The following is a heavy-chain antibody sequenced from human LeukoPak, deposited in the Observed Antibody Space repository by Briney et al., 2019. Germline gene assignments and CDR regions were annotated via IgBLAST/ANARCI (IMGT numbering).Heavy chain of an antibody. D-gene: IGHD1-26*01. CDR3: AKYGGSSATVNWFDP. CDR2: ISGNGITT. CDR1: GFTFSSYA. J-gene: IGHJ5*02. Sequence: GGSLRLSCVASGFTFSSYAMSWVRQAPGKGLEWVSVISGNGITTYYADSVKGRFTISRDNSKNTLYLQMNSLRAEDTAVYYCAKYGGSSATVNWFDPWGQGTLVTVSS. V-gene: IGHV3-23*01.